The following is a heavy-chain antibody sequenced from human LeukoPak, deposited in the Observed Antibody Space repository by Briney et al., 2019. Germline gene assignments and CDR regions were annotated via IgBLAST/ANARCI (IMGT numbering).Heavy chain of an antibody. Sequence: PSETLSLTCAVSGGSISGGGYSWSWIRQPPGKGLEWIGYIYHSGSTYYNPSLKSRVTISVDRSKNQFSLKLSSVTAADTAVYYCARESRWFDPWGQGTLVTVSS. CDR2: IYHSGST. CDR3: ARESRWFDP. V-gene: IGHV4-30-2*01. J-gene: IGHJ5*02. CDR1: GGSISGGGYS.